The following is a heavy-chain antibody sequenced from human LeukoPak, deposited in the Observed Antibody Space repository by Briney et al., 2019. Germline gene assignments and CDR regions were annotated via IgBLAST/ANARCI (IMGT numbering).Heavy chain of an antibody. D-gene: IGHD3-10*01. J-gene: IGHJ4*02. CDR2: ISNSGANT. V-gene: IGHV3-23*01. CDR3: AKGGGDDY. Sequence: GGSLRLSCAASGFTFSSYAMSWVRQAPGKGLEWVSTISNSGANTFYADSVKGRFTISRDNSKNTLYLHMNSLRAEDTAVYYCAKGGGDDYWGQGTLVTVSS. CDR1: GFTFSSYA.